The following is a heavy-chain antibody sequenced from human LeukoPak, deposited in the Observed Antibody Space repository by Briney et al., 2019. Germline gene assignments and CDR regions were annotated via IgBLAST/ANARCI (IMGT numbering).Heavy chain of an antibody. J-gene: IGHJ3*02. CDR3: ARDIGIAARPRSAFDI. D-gene: IGHD6-6*01. V-gene: IGHV1-69*05. CDR2: IIPIFGTA. CDR1: GGTFSSYA. Sequence: SVKVSCKASGGTFSSYAISWVRQAPGQGLEWMGRIIPIFGTANYAQKFQGRVTITTDESTSTAYMELSRLRSDDTAVYYCARDIGIAARPRSAFDIWGQGTMVTVSS.